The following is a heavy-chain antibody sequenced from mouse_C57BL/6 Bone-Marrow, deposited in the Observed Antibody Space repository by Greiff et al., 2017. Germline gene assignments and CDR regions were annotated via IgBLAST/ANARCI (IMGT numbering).Heavy chain of an antibody. CDR3: ASPLCYGSRVYAMDY. J-gene: IGHJ4*01. D-gene: IGHD1-1*01. CDR1: GYSFTGYY. Sequence: VQLQQSGPELVKPGASVKISCKASGYSFTGYYMHWVKQSHGNNLDWIGYIYPYNGVSSYNQKFKGKATLTVDKSSSTAYMELRSLTSEDSAVYYCASPLCYGSRVYAMDYWGQGTSVTVSS. V-gene: IGHV1-31*01. CDR2: IYPYNGVS.